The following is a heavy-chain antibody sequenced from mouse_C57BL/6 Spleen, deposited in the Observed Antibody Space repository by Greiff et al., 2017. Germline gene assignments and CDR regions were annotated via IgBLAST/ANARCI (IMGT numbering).Heavy chain of an antibody. CDR1: GYTFTDYY. V-gene: IGHV1-26*01. Sequence: VQLQQSGRELVKPGASVKISCKASGYTFTDYYMNWVKQSHGKSLEWIGDINPNNGGTSYNQKFKGKATLTVDKSSSTAYMELRSLTSEDSAVYYCARHYYGSSLWYFDVWGTGTTVTVSS. CDR2: INPNNGGT. CDR3: ARHYYGSSLWYFDV. D-gene: IGHD1-1*01. J-gene: IGHJ1*03.